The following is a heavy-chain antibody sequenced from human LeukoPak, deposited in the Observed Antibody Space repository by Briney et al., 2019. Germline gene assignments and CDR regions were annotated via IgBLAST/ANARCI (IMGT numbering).Heavy chain of an antibody. CDR1: GFNFSDFY. CDR2: ISLSGSTI. V-gene: IGHV3-11*01. D-gene: IGHD2-2*01. CDR3: AREASCSSTTCYFDY. J-gene: IGHJ4*02. Sequence: GGSLRLSCAASGFNFSDFYMSWIRQAPGKGLEWVSSISLSGSTINYAASVKGRVTISRDNAKTSLILQMNSLRADDTAVYYCAREASCSSTTCYFDYWGQGTLVTVSS.